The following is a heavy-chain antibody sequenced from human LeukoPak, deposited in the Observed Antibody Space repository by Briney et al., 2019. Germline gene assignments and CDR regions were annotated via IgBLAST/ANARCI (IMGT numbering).Heavy chain of an antibody. D-gene: IGHD3/OR15-3a*01. Sequence: GGSLRLSCAASGFTFSIYAMTWVRQAPGKGLEWVSAISGRGDRTYYADSVEGRFTISRDASKRTLFLKMSSLRAEDTAVYYCAKDRGSNIFWTGGIAQWGQGTLVTVSS. CDR1: GFTFSIYA. J-gene: IGHJ4*02. CDR3: AKDRGSNIFWTGGIAQ. CDR2: ISGRGDRT. V-gene: IGHV3-23*01.